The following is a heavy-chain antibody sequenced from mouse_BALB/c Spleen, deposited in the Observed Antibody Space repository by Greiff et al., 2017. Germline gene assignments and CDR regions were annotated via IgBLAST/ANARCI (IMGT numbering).Heavy chain of an antibody. Sequence: EVKLVESGGGLVQPGGSLRLSCATSGFTFSDFYMEWVRQPPGKRLEWIAASRNKANDYTTEYSASVKGRFIVSRDTSQSILYLQMNALRAEDTAIYYCARDGGYGKAWFADWGQGTLVTVSA. CDR3: ARDGGYGKAWFAD. J-gene: IGHJ3*01. V-gene: IGHV7-1*02. CDR1: GFTFSDFY. CDR2: SRNKANDYTT. D-gene: IGHD2-1*01.